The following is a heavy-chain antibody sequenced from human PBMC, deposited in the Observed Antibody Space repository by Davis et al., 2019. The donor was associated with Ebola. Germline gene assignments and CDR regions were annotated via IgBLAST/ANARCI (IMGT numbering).Heavy chain of an antibody. CDR1: GFTFSSYG. Sequence: PGGSLRLSCAASGFTFSSYGMHWVRQAPGKGLEWVAVIWYDGSNKYYADSVKGRFTISRDNSKNTLYLQMNSLRAEDTAVYYCARDFNSSGYYEDDAFDIWGQGTMVTVSS. D-gene: IGHD3-22*01. CDR3: ARDFNSSGYYEDDAFDI. CDR2: IWYDGSNK. J-gene: IGHJ3*02. V-gene: IGHV3-30*19.